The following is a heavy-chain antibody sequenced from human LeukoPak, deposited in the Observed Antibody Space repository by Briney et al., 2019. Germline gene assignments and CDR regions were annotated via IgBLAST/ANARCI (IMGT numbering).Heavy chain of an antibody. D-gene: IGHD3-22*01. J-gene: IGHJ3*02. CDR2: IYSTGRS. CDR1: GGSISNYF. V-gene: IGHV4-4*07. Sequence: SETLSLTCTVSGGSISNYFWSWVRQPAGKGLEWIGRIYSTGRSDYNPSLKSRITMSVDTSKNQFSLKLRSVTAADTAVYYCARVGGITMIVVLITDAFDIWGQGTMVTVSS. CDR3: ARVGGITMIVVLITDAFDI.